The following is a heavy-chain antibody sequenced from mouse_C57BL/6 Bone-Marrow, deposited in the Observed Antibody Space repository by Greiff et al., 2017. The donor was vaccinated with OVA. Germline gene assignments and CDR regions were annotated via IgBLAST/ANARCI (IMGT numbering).Heavy chain of an antibody. J-gene: IGHJ4*01. V-gene: IGHV1-81*01. CDR3: AREIYYDPYYAMDY. CDR2: IYPRSGNT. Sequence: LVESGAELARPGASVKLSCKASGYTFTSYGISWVKQRTGQGLEWIGEIYPRSGNTYYNEKFKGKATLSADKSSSTAYMELRSLTSEDSAVYFCAREIYYDPYYAMDYWGQGTSVTVSS. D-gene: IGHD2-4*01. CDR1: GYTFTSYG.